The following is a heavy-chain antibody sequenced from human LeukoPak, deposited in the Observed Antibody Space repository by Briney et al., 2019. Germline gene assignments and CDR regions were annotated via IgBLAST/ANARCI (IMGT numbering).Heavy chain of an antibody. CDR3: ARGYDYYDSSGHYY. D-gene: IGHD3-22*01. Sequence: GGSLRLSCAASGFTFSTFTMNWVRQAPGKGLELVSSISPNSDYIYYAASVKGRFTISRDNSKNTLYLQMNNLRAEDTAVYYCARGYDYYDSSGHYYWGQGTLVTVSS. CDR1: GFTFSTFT. CDR2: ISPNSDYI. V-gene: IGHV3-21*04. J-gene: IGHJ4*02.